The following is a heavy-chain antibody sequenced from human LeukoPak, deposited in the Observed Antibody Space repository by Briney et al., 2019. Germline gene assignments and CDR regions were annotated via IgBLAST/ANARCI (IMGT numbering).Heavy chain of an antibody. V-gene: IGHV3-23*01. CDR3: AKARIAAAGTGAFDV. J-gene: IGHJ3*01. CDR2: FSATDGSA. D-gene: IGHD6-13*01. CDR1: GFPVSSYG. Sequence: GGSLRLSCAASGFPVSSYGMTWVRLAPGKGLEWVSAFSATDGSAQYAESVKGRFTISRDNSKNSLYLQMNSLRDEDTAVYYCAKARIAAAGTGAFDVWGQGTMVTVSS.